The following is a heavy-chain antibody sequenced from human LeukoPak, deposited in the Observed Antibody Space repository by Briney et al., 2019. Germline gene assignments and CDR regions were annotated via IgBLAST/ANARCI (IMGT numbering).Heavy chain of an antibody. V-gene: IGHV4-38-2*01. CDR3: ARSPYCSSTSCYLFNWFDP. CDR1: GYSISSGYY. CDR2: IYHSGST. J-gene: IGHJ5*02. Sequence: SETLSLTCAVSGYSISSGYYWGWIRQPPGKGLEWSGSIYHSGSTYYNPSLKSRVTISVDTSKNQFSLKLSSVTAADTAVYYCARSPYCSSTSCYLFNWFDPWGQGTLATVSS. D-gene: IGHD2-2*01.